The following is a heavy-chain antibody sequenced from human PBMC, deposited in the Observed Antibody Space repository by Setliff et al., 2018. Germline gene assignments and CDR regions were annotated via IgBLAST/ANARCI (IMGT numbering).Heavy chain of an antibody. CDR3: ASDGQGNYNFWSGSYYYYGMDV. CDR2: ISAYNGNT. V-gene: IGHV1-18*04. D-gene: IGHD3-3*01. J-gene: IGHJ6*02. CDR1: GYTFTSYY. Sequence: ASVKVSCKASGYTFTSYYMHWVRQAPGQGLEWMGWISAYNGNTNYAQKLQGRVTMTTDTSTSTAYMELRSLRSDDTAVYYCASDGQGNYNFWSGSYYYYGMDVWGQGTTVTVS.